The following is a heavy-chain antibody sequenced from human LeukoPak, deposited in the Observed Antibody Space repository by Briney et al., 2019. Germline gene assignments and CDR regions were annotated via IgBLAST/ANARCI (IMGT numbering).Heavy chain of an antibody. CDR3: ARGIAAAGTYYYYMDV. Sequence: SVKVSCKASGGTFSSYAISWVRQAPGQGLEWMGGIIPIFGTANYAQKFQGRVTITADESTSTAYMELSSLRSEDTAVYYCARGIAAAGTYYYYMDVWGKGTTVTVSS. J-gene: IGHJ6*03. D-gene: IGHD6-13*01. CDR2: IIPIFGTA. V-gene: IGHV1-69*13. CDR1: GGTFSSYA.